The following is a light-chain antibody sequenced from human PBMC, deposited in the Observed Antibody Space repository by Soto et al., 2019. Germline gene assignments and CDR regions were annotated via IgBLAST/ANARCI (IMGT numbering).Light chain of an antibody. CDR3: QQRSNWPIT. CDR2: GVS. V-gene: IGKV3-11*01. J-gene: IGKJ5*01. Sequence: ELVLTQSPATLSVSPGARSTLSCRASQSVYNNLAWYQQKPGQAPRPLIYGVSSRATGIPDRFSGSGSGTDFTLTISSLEPEDFAVYYCQQRSNWPITFGQGTRLETK. CDR1: QSVYNN.